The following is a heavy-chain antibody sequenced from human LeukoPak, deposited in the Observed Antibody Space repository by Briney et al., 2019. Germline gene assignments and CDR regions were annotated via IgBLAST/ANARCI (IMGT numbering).Heavy chain of an antibody. D-gene: IGHD3-22*01. CDR2: IIPIFGTA. V-gene: IGHV1-69*01. J-gene: IGHJ4*02. CDR1: GSTFSSYA. CDR3: ARGTYYYDSSGYLNY. Sequence: ASVKVSCKASGSTFSSYAISWVRQAPGQGLEWMGGIIPIFGTANYAQKFQGRVTITADESTSTAYMELSSLRSEDTAVYYCARGTYYYDSSGYLNYWGQGTLVTVSS.